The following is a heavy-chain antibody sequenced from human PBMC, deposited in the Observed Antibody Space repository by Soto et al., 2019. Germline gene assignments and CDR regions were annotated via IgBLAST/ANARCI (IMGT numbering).Heavy chain of an antibody. CDR3: VRRVSGNYDY. V-gene: IGHV3-64*01. CDR2: ISSNGGTT. Sequence: EVQLAESGGGMVQPGGSLRLSCVASGFTFCSNDMHWVRQAPGKGLEYVSSISSNGGTTYYGNSVKGRFTISRDNSKNTLYLQMGSLRAEDMAVYYCVRRVSGNYDYWGQGTLVTVSS. D-gene: IGHD1-7*01. J-gene: IGHJ4*02. CDR1: GFTFCSND.